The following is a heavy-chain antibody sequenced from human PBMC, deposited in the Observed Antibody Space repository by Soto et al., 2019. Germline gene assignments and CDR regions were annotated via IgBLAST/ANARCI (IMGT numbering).Heavy chain of an antibody. Sequence: QVQLQQWGAGLLKPSETLSLTCAVYGGSFSGYYWNWIRQPPGKGLEWSGEINHSGSTNYTPSLKSRVTISVDTSKNQFSLKLSSVTAADTAVYYCARGWGRIFDYWGQGTLVTVSS. CDR1: GGSFSGYY. J-gene: IGHJ4*02. CDR3: ARGWGRIFDY. CDR2: INHSGST. V-gene: IGHV4-34*01. D-gene: IGHD7-27*01.